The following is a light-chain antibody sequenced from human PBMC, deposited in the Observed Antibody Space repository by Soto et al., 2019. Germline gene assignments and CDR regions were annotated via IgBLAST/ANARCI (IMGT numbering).Light chain of an antibody. Sequence: QSALTQPPSASGSPGQSVTISCTGTSSDVGSYNYVSWYQQHPGKAPKLMIYEVSKRPSGVPDRFSCFKSGNTASLTVAGLQADDQSDYYCSSSAGINNWVFGGGTEVTVL. CDR2: EVS. CDR1: SSDVGSYNY. V-gene: IGLV2-8*01. CDR3: SSSAGINNWV. J-gene: IGLJ3*02.